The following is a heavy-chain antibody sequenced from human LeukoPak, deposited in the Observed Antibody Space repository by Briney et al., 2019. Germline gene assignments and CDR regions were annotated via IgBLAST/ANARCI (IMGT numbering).Heavy chain of an antibody. D-gene: IGHD6-13*01. CDR3: ARDGSTAAAGIIDY. CDR1: GFTFSSYS. CDR2: ISSSSSYI. V-gene: IGHV3-21*01. J-gene: IGHJ4*02. Sequence: PGGSLRLSYAASGFTFSSYSMNWVRQAPGKGLEWVSSISSSSSYIYYADSVKGRFTISRDNSKNTLYLQMNSLRAEDTAVYYCARDGSTAAAGIIDYWGQGTLVTVSS.